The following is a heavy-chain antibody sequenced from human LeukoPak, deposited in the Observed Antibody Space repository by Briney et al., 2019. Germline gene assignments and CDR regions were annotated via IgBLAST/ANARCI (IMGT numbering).Heavy chain of an antibody. CDR3: ARALGGSIFGVVIPYYFDY. CDR2: ISAYIGNT. J-gene: IGHJ4*02. D-gene: IGHD3-3*01. CDR1: GYTFTTYG. Sequence: ASVKVSCKASGYTFTTYGISWVRQAPGQGLEWMGWISAYIGNTNYAQNLQGRVTMTTDTSTSTAYMELRSLRFDDTAVYYCARALGGSIFGVVIPYYFDYWGQGTLVTVSS. V-gene: IGHV1-18*01.